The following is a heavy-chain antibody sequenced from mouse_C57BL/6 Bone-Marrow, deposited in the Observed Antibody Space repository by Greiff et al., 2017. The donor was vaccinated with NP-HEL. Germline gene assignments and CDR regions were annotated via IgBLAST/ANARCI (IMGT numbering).Heavy chain of an antibody. D-gene: IGHD2-5*01. CDR2: IYPRSGNT. CDR3: ARWRDSNYGAMDY. Sequence: VQLQQSGAELARPGASVKLSCKASGYTFTSYGISWVKQRTGQGLEWIGEIYPRSGNTYYNEKFKGKATLTADKSSSTAYMELRSLTSEDSADYLWARWRDSNYGAMDYWGQGTSVTVSS. V-gene: IGHV1-81*01. CDR1: GYTFTSYG. J-gene: IGHJ4*01.